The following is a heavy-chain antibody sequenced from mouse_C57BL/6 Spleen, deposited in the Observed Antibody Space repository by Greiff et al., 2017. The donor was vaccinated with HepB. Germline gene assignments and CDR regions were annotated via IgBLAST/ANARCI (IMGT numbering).Heavy chain of an antibody. Sequence: VKLQESGPELVKPGASVKISCKASGYAFSSSWMNWVKQRPGKGLEWIGRIYPGDGDTNYNGKFKGKATLTADKSSSTAYMQLSSLTSEDSAVYFCAAHYYGSEGYFDYWGQGTTLTVSS. CDR1: GYAFSSSW. CDR2: IYPGDGDT. CDR3: AAHYYGSEGYFDY. J-gene: IGHJ2*01. V-gene: IGHV1-82*01. D-gene: IGHD1-1*01.